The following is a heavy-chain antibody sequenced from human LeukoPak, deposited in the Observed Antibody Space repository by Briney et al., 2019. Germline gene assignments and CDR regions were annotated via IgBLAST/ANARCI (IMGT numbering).Heavy chain of an antibody. D-gene: IGHD3-22*01. CDR3: ARGGSGYPLDY. CDR1: SGSMSSYY. V-gene: IGHV4-59*01. Sequence: SETLSLTCAVSSGSMSSYYWSWIRQPPGKGLEWIGYIYYTGVTNYSPSLKRRLTISLGTAMKQFSLNLRSVIAADTAMYYCARGGSGYPLDYWGQGTLVTVSS. CDR2: IYYTGVT. J-gene: IGHJ4*02.